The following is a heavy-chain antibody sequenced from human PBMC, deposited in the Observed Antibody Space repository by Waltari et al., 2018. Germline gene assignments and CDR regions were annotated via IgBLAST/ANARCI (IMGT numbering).Heavy chain of an antibody. J-gene: IGHJ1*01. V-gene: IGHV3-23*01. D-gene: IGHD2-21*01. Sequence: LESGGEVVQPGESLRLSCEASGYGFYLYAMAWVRLAPGKGPEWVATINENGDVTYYADSVKGQFIISRDNSRNIVFLQMKNLRVDDTAVYYCAKETWRRAVVTSLSTWGRGTQVTVSS. CDR3: AKETWRRAVVTSLST. CDR1: GYGFYLYA. CDR2: INENGDVT.